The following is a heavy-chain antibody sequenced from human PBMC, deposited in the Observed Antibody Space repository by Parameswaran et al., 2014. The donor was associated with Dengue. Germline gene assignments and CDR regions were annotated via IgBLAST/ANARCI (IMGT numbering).Heavy chain of an antibody. V-gene: IGHV3-30-3*01. CDR3: ARDRWVSLGVVRVPATPLFDS. J-gene: IGHJ4*02. CDR2: VSNDGSKT. Sequence: VRQMPGKGLGWVAVVSNDGSKTYYPDSVKGRFTISRDNSKNTLYLQMNSLRAEDAALYYCARDRWVSLGVVRVPATPLFDSWGQGTLVTVSS. D-gene: IGHD2-15*01.